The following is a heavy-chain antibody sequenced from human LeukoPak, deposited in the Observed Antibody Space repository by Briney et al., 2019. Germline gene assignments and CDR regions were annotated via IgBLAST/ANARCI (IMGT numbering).Heavy chain of an antibody. D-gene: IGHD3-22*01. V-gene: IGHV3-23*01. CDR1: GFAFGSEA. J-gene: IGHJ3*02. Sequence: GGSLRLSCAVSGFAFGSEAMSWVRQSPARGLEWVASISPAGGTTYYADYVKGRFTISRDNSKNTQYLQMNSLRAEDTAVYYCARPITMIVVVTVGAFDIWGQGTMVTVSS. CDR3: ARPITMIVVVTVGAFDI. CDR2: ISPAGGTT.